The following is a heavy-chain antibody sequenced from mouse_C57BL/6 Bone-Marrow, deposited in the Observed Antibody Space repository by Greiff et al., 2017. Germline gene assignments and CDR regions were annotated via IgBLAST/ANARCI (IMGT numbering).Heavy chain of an antibody. CDR2: IRSKSNNYAT. CDR3: VRQGYDHWYFDV. V-gene: IGHV10-1*01. J-gene: IGHJ1*03. CDR1: GFSFNTYA. D-gene: IGHD2-3*01. Sequence: EVKLEESGGGLVQPKGSLKLSCAASGFSFNTYAMNWVRQAPGKGLEWVARIRSKSNNYATYYADSVKDRFTISRDDSESMLYLQMNNLKTEDTAMYYCVRQGYDHWYFDVWGTGTTVTVSS.